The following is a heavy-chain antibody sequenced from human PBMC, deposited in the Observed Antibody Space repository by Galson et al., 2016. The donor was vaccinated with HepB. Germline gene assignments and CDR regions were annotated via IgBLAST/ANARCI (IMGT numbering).Heavy chain of an antibody. CDR3: AGDPCGGDCYSPYRFYYYDMDV. Sequence: SVKVSCKASGSTFNVYFVHWVRQAPGQGLEWMGIINPSGGSTSYAQKFQGRVTMTRDTSTSTVYMELRSLRSEDTAVYYCAGDPCGGDCYSPYRFYYYDMDVWGQGTTVTVSS. D-gene: IGHD2-21*02. CDR1: GSTFNVYF. J-gene: IGHJ6*02. CDR2: INPSGGST. V-gene: IGHV1-46*02.